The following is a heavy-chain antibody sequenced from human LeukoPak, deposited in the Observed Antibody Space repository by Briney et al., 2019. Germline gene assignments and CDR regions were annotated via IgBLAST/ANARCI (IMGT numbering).Heavy chain of an antibody. CDR3: ARGLATMVRGIIPYYFDC. J-gene: IGHJ4*02. D-gene: IGHD3-10*01. V-gene: IGHV3-48*03. Sequence: PGGRLRLSCAASGFTFSSYEMNWVRQAPGKGLEWVSYISSSGSTIYYADSVKGRFTISRDNAKNSLYLQMNSLRAEDTAVYYCARGLATMVRGIIPYYFDCWGQGTLVTVSS. CDR1: GFTFSSYE. CDR2: ISSSGSTI.